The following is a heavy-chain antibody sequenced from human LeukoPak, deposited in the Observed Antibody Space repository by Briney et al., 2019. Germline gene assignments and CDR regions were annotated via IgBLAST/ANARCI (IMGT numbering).Heavy chain of an antibody. D-gene: IGHD5-18*01. J-gene: IGHJ5*02. CDR3: ARGRRGVQLWLLHHPASFDP. CDR1: GGSFSGYY. Sequence: SETLSLTCAVYGGSFSGYYWSWIRQPPGKGLEWIGEINHSGSTNYNPSLKSRVTISVDTSKNQFSLKLSSVTAAGTAVYYCARGRRGVQLWLLHHPASFDPWGQGTLVTVSS. V-gene: IGHV4-34*01. CDR2: INHSGST.